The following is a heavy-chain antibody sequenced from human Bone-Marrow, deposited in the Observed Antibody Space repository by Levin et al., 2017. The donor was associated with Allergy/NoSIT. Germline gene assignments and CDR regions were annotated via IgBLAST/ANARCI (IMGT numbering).Heavy chain of an antibody. J-gene: IGHJ4*02. CDR3: ARGVATSDDY. CDR2: IKQDGSEK. Sequence: GGSLRLSCAASGFTFSSYWMSWLRQVPGKGLEWVAHIKQDGSEKYYVDSVKGRFTISRDNAKNSLFLQMNSLRSEDTAMFYCARGVATSDDYWGQGTLVIVSS. V-gene: IGHV3-7*03. CDR1: GFTFSSYW.